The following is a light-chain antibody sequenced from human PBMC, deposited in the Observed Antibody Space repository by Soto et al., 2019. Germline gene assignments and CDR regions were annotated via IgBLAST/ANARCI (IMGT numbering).Light chain of an antibody. CDR2: KAS. J-gene: IGKJ1*01. CDR3: HQYNNRYRT. CDR1: QSVNSW. Sequence: DIQMTQSPSTLSASVGDRVTITCRASQSVNSWLAWYQQKPGQAPKLLIYKASTWGSGVPSRFSGSGSGTEIILTISSLQQADFAVYYCHQYNNRYRTFGQGTKVDIK. V-gene: IGKV1-5*03.